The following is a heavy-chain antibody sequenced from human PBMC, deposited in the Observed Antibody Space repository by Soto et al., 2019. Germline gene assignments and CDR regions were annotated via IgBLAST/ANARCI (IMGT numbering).Heavy chain of an antibody. V-gene: IGHV1-18*01. CDR1: GYSFNNYL. J-gene: IGHJ1*01. D-gene: IGHD3-22*01. Sequence: QVKLVQSGAEVKKPGASVMVSSQASGYSFNNYLISWVRQAPGQGPEWVGWISADNGNTNYGQKFLGRVTMTTDTATSTAYMDLRSLRSDDTAVYYCARVYYDSSGFYHEDHWGQGTLVTVSS. CDR2: ISADNGNT. CDR3: ARVYYDSSGFYHEDH.